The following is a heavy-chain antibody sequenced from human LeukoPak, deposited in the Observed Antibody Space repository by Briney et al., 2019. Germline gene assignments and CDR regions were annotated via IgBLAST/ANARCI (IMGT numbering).Heavy chain of an antibody. CDR3: ARRRDFIDY. CDR1: GLTLSDYY. Sequence: GGSLRLSCAASGLTLSDYYMSWIRQAPGKGLEWVSYSSSSGSIIYYADSVKGRFAISRDNAKNSLYLQMNSLRAEDTAVYYCARRRDFIDYWGQGTLVTVSS. J-gene: IGHJ4*02. V-gene: IGHV3-11*01. D-gene: IGHD3/OR15-3a*01. CDR2: SSSSGSII.